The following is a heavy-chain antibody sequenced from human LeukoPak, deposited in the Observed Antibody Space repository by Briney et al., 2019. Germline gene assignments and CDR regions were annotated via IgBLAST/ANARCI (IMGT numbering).Heavy chain of an antibody. CDR1: GFTFSDYY. Sequence: GGSLRLSCAASGFTFSDYYMSWIRQAPGKGLEWVDFIRSKPYGGTTEYAASVKGRFTISRDDSKSIAYLQMNSLKTEDTAVYYCSRGQLWLRGEGSGLDYWGQGTLVTVSS. V-gene: IGHV3-49*03. D-gene: IGHD5-18*01. CDR3: SRGQLWLRGEGSGLDY. J-gene: IGHJ4*02. CDR2: IRSKPYGGTT.